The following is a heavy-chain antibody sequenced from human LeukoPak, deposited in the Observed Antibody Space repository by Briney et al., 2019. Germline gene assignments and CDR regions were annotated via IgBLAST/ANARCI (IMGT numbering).Heavy chain of an antibody. Sequence: PSETLSLTCAVSGGSISSSNWWSWVRQPPGKGLEWVANIKQDGSEKYYVDSVKGRFTISRDNAKNSLYLQMNSLRAEDTAVYYCAKSTYSYGLPLDYWGQGTLVTVSS. J-gene: IGHJ4*02. D-gene: IGHD5-18*01. CDR3: AKSTYSYGLPLDY. CDR2: IKQDGSEK. V-gene: IGHV3-7*01. CDR1: GGSISSSNW.